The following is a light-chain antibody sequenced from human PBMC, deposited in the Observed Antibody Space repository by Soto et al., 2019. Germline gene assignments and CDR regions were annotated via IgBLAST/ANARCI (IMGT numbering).Light chain of an antibody. V-gene: IGKV1-27*01. CDR2: AAS. CDR1: QGISNY. J-gene: IGKJ1*01. Sequence: DIQMTQSPSSLSASVGDRVTITCRASQGISNYLAWYQQKPGKVPKLLIYAASTLQSGVPSRISGSGSGTDFTLTISSLQPEDVATYYCQKYNSAPWTLGQGTKVEIK. CDR3: QKYNSAPWT.